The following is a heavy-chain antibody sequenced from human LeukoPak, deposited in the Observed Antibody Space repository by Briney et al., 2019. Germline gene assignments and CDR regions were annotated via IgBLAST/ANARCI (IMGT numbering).Heavy chain of an antibody. CDR1: GYTFSGCY. Sequence: ASVKVSCKASGYTFSGCYIHWVRQAPGQGLEWMGWINPNSGVTNYAQEFQGRVTITADKSTSTAYMELSSLRSEDTAVYYCARDGGWLQPRHYFDYWGQGTLVTVSS. V-gene: IGHV1-2*02. J-gene: IGHJ4*02. CDR3: ARDGGWLQPRHYFDY. D-gene: IGHD5-24*01. CDR2: INPNSGVT.